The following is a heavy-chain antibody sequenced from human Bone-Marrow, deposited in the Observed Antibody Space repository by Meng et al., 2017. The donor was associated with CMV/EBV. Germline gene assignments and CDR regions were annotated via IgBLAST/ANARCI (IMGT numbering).Heavy chain of an antibody. J-gene: IGHJ4*02. Sequence: ASVKVSCKASGYTFTSYAMHWVRQAPGQGLEWMGWINPNSGGTNYAQKFQGRVTMTRDTSISTAYMELSRLRSDDTAVYYCARVQSIVGAAPSLGYCGQGMLVTVSS. CDR1: GYTFTSYA. CDR2: INPNSGGT. D-gene: IGHD1-26*01. CDR3: ARVQSIVGAAPSLGY. V-gene: IGHV1-2*02.